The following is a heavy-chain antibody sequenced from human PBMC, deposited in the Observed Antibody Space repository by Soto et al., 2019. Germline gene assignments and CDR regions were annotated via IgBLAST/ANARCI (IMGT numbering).Heavy chain of an antibody. CDR2: INPNGGIT. V-gene: IGHV1-46*04. CDR3: ADSENSAMGFEH. CDR1: GYTFTHYY. D-gene: IGHD5-18*01. Sequence: ASVKVSCKAPGYTFTHYYMHWVRQAPGQGLEWMGIINPNGGITSYAQKLQARFSMTRATSTSTVYLELSSLRSEDSAVYYCADSENSAMGFEHWGQGTQVTVSS. J-gene: IGHJ4*02.